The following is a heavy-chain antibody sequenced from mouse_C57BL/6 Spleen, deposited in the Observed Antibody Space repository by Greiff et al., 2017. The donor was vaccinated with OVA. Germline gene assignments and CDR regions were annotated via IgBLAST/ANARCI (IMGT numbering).Heavy chain of an antibody. J-gene: IGHJ3*01. CDR3: ARGSLYGKGFAY. CDR2: IDPSDSYT. Sequence: QVHVKQPGAELVMPGASVKLSCKASGYTFTSYWMHWVKQRPGQGLEWIGEIDPSDSYTNYNQKFKGKSTLTVDKSSSTAYMQLSSLTSEDSAVYYCARGSLYGKGFAYWGQGTLVTVSA. CDR1: GYTFTSYW. D-gene: IGHD2-1*01. V-gene: IGHV1-69*01.